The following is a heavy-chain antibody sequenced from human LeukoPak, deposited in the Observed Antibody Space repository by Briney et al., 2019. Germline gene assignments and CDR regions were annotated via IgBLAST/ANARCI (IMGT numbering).Heavy chain of an antibody. J-gene: IGHJ5*02. Sequence: GASVKVSCKASGYTFTGYYMHWVRQAPGQGLEWMGWINPNRGGTNYAQKFQGRVTMTRGTSISTAYMELSRLRSDDTAVYYCAGVGDTGNWNELWGQGTLVTVSS. V-gene: IGHV1-2*02. CDR3: AGVGDTGNWNEL. CDR1: GYTFTGYY. CDR2: INPNRGGT. D-gene: IGHD2-21*01.